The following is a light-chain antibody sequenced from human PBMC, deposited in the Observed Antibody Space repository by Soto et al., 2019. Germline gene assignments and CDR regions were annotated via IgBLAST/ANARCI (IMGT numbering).Light chain of an antibody. V-gene: IGLV3-21*02. CDR3: QVWDGSSDPSFV. Sequence: SYELTQPPSVSVAPGQTARITCGGNNIGSKSVHWYLQKPGQAPVLLVYDDTDRPSGIPERFSGSNSGSTVTLTISRVEAGDEADFYCQVWDGSSDPSFVFAAGTKVTVL. CDR1: NIGSKS. J-gene: IGLJ1*01. CDR2: DDT.